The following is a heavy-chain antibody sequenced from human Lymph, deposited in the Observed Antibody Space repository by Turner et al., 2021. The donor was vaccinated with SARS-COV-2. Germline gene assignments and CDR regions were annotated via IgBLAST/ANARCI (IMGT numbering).Heavy chain of an antibody. CDR1: GFNVTSNY. Sequence: EVQLVATGGRLIQLGGSRRASCAAAGFNVTSNYMSWVRQAPGKGLGWVSVIYSGGSTFYAYSVRGRFTISRDNSKNTLYLQMNSLRAEDTAVYYCARDNPHDALDIWGQGTMVTVSS. CDR3: ARDNPHDALDI. V-gene: IGHV3-53*02. CDR2: IYSGGST. J-gene: IGHJ3*02.